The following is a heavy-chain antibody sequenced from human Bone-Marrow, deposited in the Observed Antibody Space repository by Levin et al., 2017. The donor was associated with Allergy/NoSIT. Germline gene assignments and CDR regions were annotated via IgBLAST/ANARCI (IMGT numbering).Heavy chain of an antibody. D-gene: IGHD2-15*01. V-gene: IGHV3-74*01. CDR2: LNGDGSAT. Sequence: HAGGSLRLSCAASGFSFSSFWMNWVRQVPGEGLVWVSRLNGDGSATFYADSVKGRFTISRDNAKNTVDLQMSSLRAEDTAVYYCVRDLGHCNGGSCSTWGQGTLVTVSS. J-gene: IGHJ5*02. CDR3: VRDLGHCNGGSCST. CDR1: GFSFSSFW.